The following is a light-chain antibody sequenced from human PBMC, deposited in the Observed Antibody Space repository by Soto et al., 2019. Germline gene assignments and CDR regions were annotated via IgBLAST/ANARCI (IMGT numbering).Light chain of an antibody. CDR3: QKYNSAPRT. CDR1: QSVGSY. Sequence: EIVLTQSPGTLSLSTGERATLSCRASQSVGSYLAWYQQTPGQAPRLXIYDASNRDTGIPARFSGSGSGPECTRTISSLQPEDVETDYCQKYNSAPRTFGQGTKVDIK. CDR2: DAS. J-gene: IGKJ1*01. V-gene: IGKV3-11*01.